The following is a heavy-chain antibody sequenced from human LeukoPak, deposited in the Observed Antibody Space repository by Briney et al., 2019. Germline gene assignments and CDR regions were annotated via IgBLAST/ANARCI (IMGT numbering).Heavy chain of an antibody. J-gene: IGHJ4*02. Sequence: SETLSLTCTVSGGSISSYYWSWIRQPPGKGLKWIGYIYYSGTTNYNPSLKSRVTISVDTSKNQFSLKLSSVTAADTAVYYCARGVYIAAAQYGYWGQGTLVTVSS. D-gene: IGHD6-13*01. CDR1: GGSISSYY. V-gene: IGHV4-59*01. CDR2: IYYSGTT. CDR3: ARGVYIAAAQYGY.